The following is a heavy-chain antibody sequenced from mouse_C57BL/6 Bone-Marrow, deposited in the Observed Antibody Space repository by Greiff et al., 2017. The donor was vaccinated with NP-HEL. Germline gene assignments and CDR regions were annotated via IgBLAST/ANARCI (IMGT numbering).Heavy chain of an antibody. V-gene: IGHV5-4*03. CDR3: ARGVDGTGDY. D-gene: IGHD4-1*01. CDR1: GFTFSSYA. CDR2: ISDGGSYT. J-gene: IGHJ2*01. Sequence: EVKLVESGGGLVKPGGSLKLSCAASGFTFSSYAMSWVRQTPEKRLEWVATISDGGSYTYYPDNVKGRFTISRDNAKNNLYLQMSHLKSEDTAMYYCARGVDGTGDYWGQGTTLTVSS.